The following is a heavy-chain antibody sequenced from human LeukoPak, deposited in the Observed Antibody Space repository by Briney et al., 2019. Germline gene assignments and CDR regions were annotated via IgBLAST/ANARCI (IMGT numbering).Heavy chain of an antibody. J-gene: IGHJ4*02. CDR1: GGSTSSYY. CDR2: IYYSGST. Sequence: SETLSLTCTVSGGSTSSYYWSWIRQPPGKGLEWIGYIYYSGSTNYNPSLKSRVTISVDTSKNQFSLKLSSVTAADTAVYYCARGGKGSDGFDYWGQGTLVTVSS. V-gene: IGHV4-59*01. CDR3: ARGGKGSDGFDY. D-gene: IGHD3-10*01.